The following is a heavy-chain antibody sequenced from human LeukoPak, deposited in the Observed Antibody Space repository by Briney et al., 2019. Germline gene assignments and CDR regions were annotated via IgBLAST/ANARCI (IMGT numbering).Heavy chain of an antibody. CDR1: GGTFSSYA. J-gene: IGHJ5*02. V-gene: IGHV1-46*01. CDR2: INPSGGST. CDR3: ARDRTRTKEIDP. Sequence: ASVKVSCKASGGTFSSYAISWVRQAPGRGLEWMGIINPSGGSTSYAQKFQGRVTMTRDTSTSTVYMELSSLRSEDTAVYYCARDRTRTKEIDPWGQGTLVTVSS. D-gene: IGHD1-14*01.